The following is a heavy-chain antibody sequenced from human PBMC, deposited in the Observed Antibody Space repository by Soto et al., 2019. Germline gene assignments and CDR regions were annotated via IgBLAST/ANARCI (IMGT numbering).Heavy chain of an antibody. J-gene: IGHJ4*02. CDR3: AKDVYYYDSSGPIILDY. D-gene: IGHD3-22*01. Sequence: EVQLVESGGGLVQPGRSLRLSCAASGFTFDDYAMHWVRQAPGKGLEWVSGISWNSGYTGYADSVKGRLTISRDNAKNSLYLQMNSLGAEDTALYYCAKDVYYYDSSGPIILDYWGQGTLVTVSS. CDR1: GFTFDDYA. V-gene: IGHV3-9*01. CDR2: ISWNSGYT.